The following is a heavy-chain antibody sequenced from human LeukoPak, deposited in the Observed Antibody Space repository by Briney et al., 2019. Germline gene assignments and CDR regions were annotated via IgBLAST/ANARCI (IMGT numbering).Heavy chain of an antibody. CDR1: GYTCTSYY. CDR3: ARAPPRGYGYFDL. V-gene: IGHV1-46*01. D-gene: IGHD5-12*01. Sequence: ASVKVSCKASGYTCTSYYMHWVRQAPGQGLEWMGIINPSGGSTSYAQKFQGRVTMTRNTSTSAVYMELSSLRSEDTAVYYCARAPPRGYGYFDLWGRGTLVTVSS. J-gene: IGHJ2*01. CDR2: INPSGGST.